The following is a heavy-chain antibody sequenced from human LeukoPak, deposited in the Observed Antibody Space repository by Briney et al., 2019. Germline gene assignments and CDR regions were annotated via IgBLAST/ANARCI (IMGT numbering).Heavy chain of an antibody. CDR3: ARAVNYVTLGYYYYYMDV. V-gene: IGHV1-69*06. J-gene: IGHJ6*03. D-gene: IGHD1-7*01. CDR1: GGTFSSYA. CDR2: IIPIFGTA. Sequence: GASVKVSCKASGGTFSSYAISWVRQAPGQGLEWMGGIIPIFGTANYAQKFQGRVTITADKSTSTAYMELRSLRSDDTAVYYCARAVNYVTLGYYYYYMDVWGKGTTVTVSS.